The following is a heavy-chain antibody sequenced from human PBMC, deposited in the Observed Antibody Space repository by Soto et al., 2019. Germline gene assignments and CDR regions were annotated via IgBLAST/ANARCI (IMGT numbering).Heavy chain of an antibody. J-gene: IGHJ2*01. CDR1: GFTFSSQA. V-gene: IGHV3-30*04. CDR3: AKDSRQWPPRSNLDL. Sequence: QVQLVESGGGVVQPGRSLRLSCAASGFTFSSQAMHWVRQAPGKGLEWVAVISYDGTSKFYADSVKGRFTISRDYSNKTLFLHMDSLRPEDTAVYYCAKDSRQWPPRSNLDLRGRGTLVTVSS. CDR2: ISYDGTSK. D-gene: IGHD6-19*01.